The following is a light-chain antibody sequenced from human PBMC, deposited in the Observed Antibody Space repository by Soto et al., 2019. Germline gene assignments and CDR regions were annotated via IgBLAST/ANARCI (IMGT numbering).Light chain of an antibody. CDR1: QDISTY. CDR3: QQSYSTPYT. Sequence: DVQLTQSPSFLSASVGDRVSITCRASQDISTYLAWYQQKPGKAPKLLIYAASTLQTGVPSRFSGSGSGTEFTLTISSLQPEDFATYYCQQSYSTPYTFGQGTKLEIK. V-gene: IGKV1-9*01. CDR2: AAS. J-gene: IGKJ2*01.